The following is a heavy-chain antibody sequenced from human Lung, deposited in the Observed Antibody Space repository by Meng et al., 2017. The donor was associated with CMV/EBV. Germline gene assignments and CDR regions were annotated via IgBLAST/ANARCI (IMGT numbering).Heavy chain of an antibody. CDR1: GGNFNSYS. J-gene: IGHJ5*02. Sequence: KISXKAYGGNFNSYSFIWVRQAPGQGLEWVGRIVPLLRTPIFAQSFQGRVTITADRSSSTTYMELSRLRSEDTAVYYCASATYMTTQQGWFDTWGQXTMVTVS. CDR2: IVPLLRTP. D-gene: IGHD4-11*01. V-gene: IGHV1-69*08. CDR3: ASATYMTTQQGWFDT.